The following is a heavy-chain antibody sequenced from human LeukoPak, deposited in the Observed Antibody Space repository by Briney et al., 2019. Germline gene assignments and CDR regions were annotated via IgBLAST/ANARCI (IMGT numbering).Heavy chain of an antibody. CDR2: FYYSGSS. D-gene: IGHD6-13*01. V-gene: IGHV4-30-4*07. Sequence: PSETLSLTCAVSGGSISSGGYSWSWIRPPPGKGLEWIGYFYYSGSSYYNSSLKSRVTISVDTSKNQFSLRLTSVTAADTAVYYCARRQQLATWGQGTLVTVSS. CDR1: GGSISSGGYS. J-gene: IGHJ4*02. CDR3: ARRQQLAT.